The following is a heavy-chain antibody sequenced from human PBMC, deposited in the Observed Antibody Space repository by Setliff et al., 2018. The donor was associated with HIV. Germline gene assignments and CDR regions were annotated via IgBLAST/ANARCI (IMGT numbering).Heavy chain of an antibody. CDR3: ARQGLVLVPASIDWRLPPSPIDY. CDR2: IYYSGGT. D-gene: IGHD2-2*01. Sequence: SETLSLTCTVSGGSISSNNYYWGWIRQPPGKGLEWIASIYYSGGTYYNPSLKSRITISVDTSKNQFSLRLSSVTAADTAVYYCARQGLVLVPASIDWRLPPSPIDYWGQGALVTVSS. CDR1: GGSISSNNYY. V-gene: IGHV4-39*01. J-gene: IGHJ4*02.